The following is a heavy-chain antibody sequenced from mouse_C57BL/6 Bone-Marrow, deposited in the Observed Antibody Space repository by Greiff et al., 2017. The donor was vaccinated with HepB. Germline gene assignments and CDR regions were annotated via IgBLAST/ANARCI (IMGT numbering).Heavy chain of an antibody. D-gene: IGHD2-1*01. CDR2: IDPANGNT. CDR3: ASDIYYGNYGYFDV. CDR1: GFNTKNTY. V-gene: IGHV14-3*01. J-gene: IGHJ1*03. Sequence: EVQLQESVAELVRPGASVKLSCTASGFNTKNTYMHWVKQRPEQGLEWIGRIDPANGNTKYAPKFQGKATITADTSSNTAYLQLSSLTSEDTAIYYCASDIYYGNYGYFDVWGTGTTVTVSS.